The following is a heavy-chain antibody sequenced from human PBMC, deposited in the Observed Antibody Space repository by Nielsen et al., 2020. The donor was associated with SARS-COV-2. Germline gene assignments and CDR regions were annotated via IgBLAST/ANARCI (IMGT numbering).Heavy chain of an antibody. D-gene: IGHD6-13*01. J-gene: IGHJ4*02. CDR1: GGSISSYY. CDR2: IYYSGST. CDR3: ARDLPAIAAAGQFDY. V-gene: IGHV4-59*01. Sequence: SETLSLTCTVSGGSISSYYWSWIRQPPGKGLEWIGYIYYSGSTNYNPSLKSRVTISVDTSKNQFSLKLSSVTAADTAVYYCARDLPAIAAAGQFDYWGQGTLVTVSS.